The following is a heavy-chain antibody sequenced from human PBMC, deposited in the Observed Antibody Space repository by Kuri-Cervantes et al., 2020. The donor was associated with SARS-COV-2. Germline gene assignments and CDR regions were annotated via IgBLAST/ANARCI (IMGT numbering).Heavy chain of an antibody. Sequence: KVSCKGSGFSFTNYWIGWVRQMPGKGLEWMGIIYPGDSDTRYSPSFQGQVTISADKSISTAYLQWSSLKASDTAMHYCARRGRGAVAGTTKYWYFDLWGRGTLVTVSS. CDR2: IYPGDSDT. D-gene: IGHD6-19*01. V-gene: IGHV5-51*01. CDR3: ARRGRGAVAGTTKYWYFDL. CDR1: GFSFTNYW. J-gene: IGHJ2*01.